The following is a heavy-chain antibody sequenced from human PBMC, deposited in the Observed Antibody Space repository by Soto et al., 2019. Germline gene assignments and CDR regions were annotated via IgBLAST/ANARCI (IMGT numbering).Heavy chain of an antibody. CDR1: GFTFSSYA. CDR3: ARGSGYYYDSSGYLGSFDY. J-gene: IGHJ4*02. CDR2: ISYDGSNK. Sequence: PGGSLRLSCAASGFTFSSYAMHWVRQAPGKGLEWVAVISYDGSNKYYADSVKGRFTISRDNSKNTLYLQMNSLRAEDTAVYYCARGSGYYYDSSGYLGSFDYWGQGTLVTVSS. D-gene: IGHD3-22*01. V-gene: IGHV3-30-3*01.